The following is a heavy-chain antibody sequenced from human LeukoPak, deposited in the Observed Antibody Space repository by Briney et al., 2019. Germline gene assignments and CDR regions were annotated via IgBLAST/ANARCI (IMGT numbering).Heavy chain of an antibody. V-gene: IGHV3-21*01. CDR1: GFTFGSDT. Sequence: GGSLRLSCAASGFTFGSDTMSWVRQAPGKGLERVSSMSSTSKYKYYADSVKGRFTISRDNAKNSLYLQMNSLRADDTAVYYCARDLWTSRDYYGMDVWGQGTTVTVSS. CDR2: MSSTSKYK. D-gene: IGHD2/OR15-2a*01. CDR3: ARDLWTSRDYYGMDV. J-gene: IGHJ6*02.